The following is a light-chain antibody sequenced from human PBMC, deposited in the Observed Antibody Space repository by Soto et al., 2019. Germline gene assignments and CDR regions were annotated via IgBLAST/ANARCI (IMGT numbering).Light chain of an antibody. V-gene: IGKV1-9*01. Sequence: DIQLTQSPSFLSASVGDRVTITCRASQGTSSYLAWFQQKPGRAPKLLVYGASTLQSGVPARFSGSGSGTDFTLTISNLQPEYFATYYCQQLNAYPLTFGQGTRLEIK. J-gene: IGKJ5*01. CDR3: QQLNAYPLT. CDR2: GAS. CDR1: QGTSSY.